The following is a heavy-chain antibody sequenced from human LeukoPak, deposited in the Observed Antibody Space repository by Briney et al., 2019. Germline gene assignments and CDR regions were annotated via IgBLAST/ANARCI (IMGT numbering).Heavy chain of an antibody. CDR1: GGSISSYY. CDR3: ARVPRSSSWGWFDP. D-gene: IGHD6-13*01. V-gene: IGHV4-59*01. Sequence: PSETLSLTCTVSGGSISSYYWSWIRQPPGKGLEWIGYIYYSGSTNYNPSLKSRVTISVDTSKNQFSLKLSSVTAADTAVYYCARVPRSSSWGWFDPWGQGTLVTVSS. J-gene: IGHJ5*02. CDR2: IYYSGST.